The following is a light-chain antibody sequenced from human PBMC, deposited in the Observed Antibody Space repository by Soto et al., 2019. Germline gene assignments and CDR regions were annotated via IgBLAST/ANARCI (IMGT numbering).Light chain of an antibody. J-gene: IGKJ2*01. V-gene: IGKV4-1*01. CDR2: WAS. CDR1: QSVLYSSNNKNY. CDR3: QQYYTTPPMYT. Sequence: DIVMTQSPDSLAVSLGERATINCKSGQSVLYSSNNKNYLAWYQQKPGQPPKLLIYWASTRESGVPDRFSGSGSGTDFTLTISSLQAEDVAVYYCQQYYTTPPMYTFGQGTKLEIK.